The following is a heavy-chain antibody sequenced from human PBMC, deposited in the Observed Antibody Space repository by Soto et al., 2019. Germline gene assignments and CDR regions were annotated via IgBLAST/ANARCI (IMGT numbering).Heavy chain of an antibody. J-gene: IGHJ6*02. CDR1: GFTFSSYA. CDR3: ARDQGGTTLYYHGMDV. Sequence: QVQLVESGGGVVQPGRSLRLSCAASGFTFSSYAMHWVRQAPGQGLEWVALISYDGGNKYYADSVKGRFTISRDNSKNTLYLQMNSLRPEYTAVYHCARDQGGTTLYYHGMDVWGQGTTVTVSS. D-gene: IGHD1-7*01. CDR2: ISYDGGNK. V-gene: IGHV3-30-3*01.